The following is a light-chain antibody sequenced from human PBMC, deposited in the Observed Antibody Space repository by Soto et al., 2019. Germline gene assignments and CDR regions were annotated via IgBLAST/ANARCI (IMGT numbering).Light chain of an antibody. Sequence: QSVLTQPPSVSGAPGQRVTIPCTGNSSNLGAGYDVHWYQQLPGTAPKLVIYGNRNRPSGVPERFSGSKSGNTASLTVSGLQAADEADYFCKSYAGSNTYVFGSGTKLTVL. J-gene: IGLJ1*01. CDR3: KSYAGSNTYV. V-gene: IGLV1-40*01. CDR2: GNR. CDR1: SSNLGAGYD.